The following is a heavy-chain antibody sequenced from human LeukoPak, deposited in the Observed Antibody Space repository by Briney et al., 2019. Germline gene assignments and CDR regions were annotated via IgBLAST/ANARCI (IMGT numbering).Heavy chain of an antibody. J-gene: IGHJ4*02. CDR1: GGSISSYY. Sequence: SETLSLTCTVSGGSISSYYWSWIRQPPGRGLEWIGYIDYSGTTNYNPSLKSRVTISVDTSKNQFSLKLSSVTAADTAVYYCARDRYYYDSSARYFDYWGQGTLVTVSS. CDR2: IDYSGTT. V-gene: IGHV4-59*12. CDR3: ARDRYYYDSSARYFDY. D-gene: IGHD3-22*01.